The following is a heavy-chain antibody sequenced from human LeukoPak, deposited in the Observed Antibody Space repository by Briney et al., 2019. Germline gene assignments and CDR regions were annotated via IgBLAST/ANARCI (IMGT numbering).Heavy chain of an antibody. V-gene: IGHV3-7*01. CDR2: IRQDGSVQ. D-gene: IGHD1/OR15-1a*01. CDR1: GFTFSSYW. Sequence: PGESLRLSCAASGFTFSSYWMSWVRQAPGKELEWVANIRQDGSVQNYVDSVKGRFTISRDNPKNSVYLQMSSLRAEDTAVYYCLVTTRSRGFDYWGQGTLVTVSS. J-gene: IGHJ4*02. CDR3: LVTTRSRGFDY.